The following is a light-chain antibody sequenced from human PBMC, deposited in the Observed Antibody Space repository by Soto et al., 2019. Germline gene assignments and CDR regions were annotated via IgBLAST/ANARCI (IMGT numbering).Light chain of an antibody. Sequence: EIVLTQSPGTLSLSPGERATLYFSASQSVSNNYLAWYQQKPGQAPRLLIYGASNRATGIPDRFSGSGSGTDFTLTISRLEPEDFAVYYCQQCGSSPWTFGQGTKVDIK. J-gene: IGKJ1*01. CDR3: QQCGSSPWT. CDR1: QSVSNNY. V-gene: IGKV3-20*01. CDR2: GAS.